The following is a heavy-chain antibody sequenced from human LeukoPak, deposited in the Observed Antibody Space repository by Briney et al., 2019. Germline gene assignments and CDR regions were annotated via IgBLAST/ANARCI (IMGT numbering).Heavy chain of an antibody. J-gene: IGHJ3*02. CDR1: GFTFSSYA. D-gene: IGHD3-10*01. CDR3: AKDRLLWFGELFGSVGAFDI. CDR2: ISGSGGST. Sequence: GGSLRLSCAASGFTFSSYAMTWVRQAPGKGLEWVSAISGSGGSTYYADSAKGRFTISRDNSKNTLYLQMNSLRAEDTAVYYCAKDRLLWFGELFGSVGAFDIWGQGTMVTVSS. V-gene: IGHV3-23*01.